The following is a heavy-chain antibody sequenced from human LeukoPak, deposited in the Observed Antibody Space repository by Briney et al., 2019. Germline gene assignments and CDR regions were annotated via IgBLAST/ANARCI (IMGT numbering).Heavy chain of an antibody. CDR3: AAPNFWSGYYARGY. D-gene: IGHD3-3*01. J-gene: IGHJ4*02. CDR1: GFTFSSYG. Sequence: HPGGSLRLSCAASGFTFSSYGMHWVRQAPGKGLEWVAVISYDGSNKYYADSVKGRFTISRDNSKNTLYLQMNSLRAEDTAVYYCAAPNFWSGYYARGYWGQGTLVTVSS. CDR2: ISYDGSNK. V-gene: IGHV3-30*03.